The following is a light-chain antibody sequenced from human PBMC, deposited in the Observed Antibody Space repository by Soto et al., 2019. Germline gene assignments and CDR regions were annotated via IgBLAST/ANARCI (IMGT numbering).Light chain of an antibody. CDR3: QQYDSTHPT. V-gene: IGKV3-20*01. Sequence: EIVLTQSPGTLSLSPGERATLSCRASQSVRSTYLAWYRQKPGQAPRLLIYAASSSATGIPDRFSGSRSGTDFSLRISRLEHQDVAVYYCQQYDSTHPTFGQGTKVEIK. CDR1: QSVRSTY. J-gene: IGKJ1*01. CDR2: AAS.